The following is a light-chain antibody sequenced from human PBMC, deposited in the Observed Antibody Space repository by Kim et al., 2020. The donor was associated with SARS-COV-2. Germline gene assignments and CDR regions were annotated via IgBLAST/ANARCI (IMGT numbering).Light chain of an antibody. Sequence: VSPGQTASIPCSGDKLGDKYACWYQQKPGQSPVLVIYQDNKRPSGIPERFSGSNSGNTATLTISGTQAMDEADYYCQAWDSSTVVFGGGTKLTVL. CDR3: QAWDSSTVV. CDR2: QDN. CDR1: KLGDKY. J-gene: IGLJ2*01. V-gene: IGLV3-1*01.